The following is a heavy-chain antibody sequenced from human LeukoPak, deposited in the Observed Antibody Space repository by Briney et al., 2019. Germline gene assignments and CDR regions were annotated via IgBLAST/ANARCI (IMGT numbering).Heavy chain of an antibody. CDR1: GGSISSYY. V-gene: IGHV4-59*12. Sequence: SETLSLTCTVSGGSISSYYWSWIRQPPGKGLEWIGYIYHSGSTYYNPSLKSRVTISVDRSKNQFSLKLSSVTAADTAVYYCARALPWYFDLWGRGTLVTVSS. CDR2: IYHSGST. J-gene: IGHJ2*01. CDR3: ARALPWYFDL.